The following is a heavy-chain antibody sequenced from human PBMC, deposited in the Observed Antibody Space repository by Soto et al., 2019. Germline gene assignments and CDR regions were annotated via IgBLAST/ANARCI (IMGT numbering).Heavy chain of an antibody. Sequence: QVQLVQSGAEVKKAGASVKVSCKASGYTFFTYGITWVRQAPGQGLEWMGWISTYDGNTDYAQKLQGRVTMTTDTSTRTAYMELRSLRSDDTAVYYCARKSSSSSWFDPWGQGTLVTVSS. CDR3: ARKSSSSSWFDP. J-gene: IGHJ5*02. CDR1: GYTFFTYG. V-gene: IGHV1-18*01. D-gene: IGHD6-6*01. CDR2: ISTYDGNT.